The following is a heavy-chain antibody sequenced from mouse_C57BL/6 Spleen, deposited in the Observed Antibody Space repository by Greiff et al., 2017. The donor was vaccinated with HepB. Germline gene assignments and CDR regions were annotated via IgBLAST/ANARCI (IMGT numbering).Heavy chain of an antibody. D-gene: IGHD3-2*02. CDR3: ASPTAQATYYYAMDY. CDR1: GFNIKDYY. Sequence: VQLKESGAELVKPGASVKLSCTASGFNIKDYYMHWVKQRTEQGLEWIGRIDPEDGETKYAPKFQGKATITADTSSNTAYLQLSSLTSEDTAVYYCASPTAQATYYYAMDYWGQGTSVTVSS. J-gene: IGHJ4*01. CDR2: IDPEDGET. V-gene: IGHV14-2*01.